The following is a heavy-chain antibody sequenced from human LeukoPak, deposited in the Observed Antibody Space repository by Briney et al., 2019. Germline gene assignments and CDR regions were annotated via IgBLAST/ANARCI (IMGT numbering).Heavy chain of an antibody. CDR1: GGSISSYY. V-gene: IGHV4-59*08. CDR2: FHYSGST. D-gene: IGHD1-26*01. Sequence: PSETLSLTCTVSGGSISSYYWNWIRQPPGEGLEWIGYFHYSGSTNYNPSLKSRVTISVDKSKNQFSLKLSSVTAADTAVYYCARRRIVGGALSSFDYWGQGTLVTVSS. CDR3: ARRRIVGGALSSFDY. J-gene: IGHJ4*02.